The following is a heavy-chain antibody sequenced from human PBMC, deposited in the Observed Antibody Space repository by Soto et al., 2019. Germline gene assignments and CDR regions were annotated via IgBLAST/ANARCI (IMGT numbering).Heavy chain of an antibody. V-gene: IGHV3-48*02. Sequence: PGGSLRLSCAASGFTFSSYSMNWVRQAPGKGLEWVSYISSSSSTIYYADSVKGRFTISRDNAKNSLYLQMNSLRDEDTAVYYCARVGNEYSSSSVPSDTDYYYYGMDVWGQGTTVTVSS. CDR1: GFTFSSYS. CDR2: ISSSSSTI. D-gene: IGHD6-6*01. J-gene: IGHJ6*02. CDR3: ARVGNEYSSSSVPSDTDYYYYGMDV.